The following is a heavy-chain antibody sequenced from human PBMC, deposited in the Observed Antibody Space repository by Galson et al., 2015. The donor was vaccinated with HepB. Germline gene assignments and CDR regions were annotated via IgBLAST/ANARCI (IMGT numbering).Heavy chain of an antibody. Sequence: SLRLSCAASGFTVSSNYMRWIRQAPGKGLEWVSYISSGSSYTNYADSVKGRFTISRDNAKNSLYLQMNSLRAEDTAVYYCARDGEGVVVAAKYDYWGQGTLVTVSS. CDR2: ISSGSSYT. CDR3: ARDGEGVVVAAKYDY. D-gene: IGHD2-15*01. CDR1: GFTVSSNY. J-gene: IGHJ4*02. V-gene: IGHV3-11*05.